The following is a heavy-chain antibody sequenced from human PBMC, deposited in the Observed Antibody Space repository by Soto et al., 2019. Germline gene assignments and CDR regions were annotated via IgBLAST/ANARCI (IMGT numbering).Heavy chain of an antibody. J-gene: IGHJ6*02. CDR3: ARGSYMVITHYGMDV. V-gene: IGHV4-4*07. CDR2: IYTSGST. Sequence: TWTVSGGSISGYYWCWFRQPAGKGLEWIGRIYTSGSTNYNPSLKSRVTMSVDTSKNQFSLKLSSVTAADTAVYYCARGSYMVITHYGMDVWCQATKVT. CDR1: GGSISGYY. D-gene: IGHD3-22*01.